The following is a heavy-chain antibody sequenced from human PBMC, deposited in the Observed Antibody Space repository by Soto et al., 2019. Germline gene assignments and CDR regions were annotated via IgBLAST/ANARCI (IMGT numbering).Heavy chain of an antibody. V-gene: IGHV4-30-4*01. Sequence: SETLSLTCTVTGDSINSRSYYWSWIRQPPGKGLEWIGHIYYSGSTYYTPSLKSRVTISIDTSKNQFSLKMTSVTAADTAVYYCARDRGSSWMYKWFDPWGQGTQVTVSS. CDR2: IYYSGST. CDR1: GDSINSRSYY. CDR3: ARDRGSSWMYKWFDP. J-gene: IGHJ5*02. D-gene: IGHD6-13*01.